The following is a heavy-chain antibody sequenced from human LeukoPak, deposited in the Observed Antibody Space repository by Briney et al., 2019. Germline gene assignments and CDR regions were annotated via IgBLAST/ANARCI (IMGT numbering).Heavy chain of an antibody. Sequence: SGPVLVKPTQTLTLTCTFSGFSLSTSGMCVSWIRHPPGKALEWLARIDWDDDKFYSTSLKTRLTISKDTSKNQVVLTMTNMDPVDTATYYCARIRRGYFDYWGQGTLVTVSS. V-gene: IGHV2-70*16. J-gene: IGHJ4*02. CDR3: ARIRRGYFDY. CDR1: GFSLSTSGMC. CDR2: IDWDDDK.